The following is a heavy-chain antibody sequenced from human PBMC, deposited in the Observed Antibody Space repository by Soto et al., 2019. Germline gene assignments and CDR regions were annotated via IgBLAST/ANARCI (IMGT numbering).Heavy chain of an antibody. J-gene: IGHJ5*02. CDR3: ARGDRAWFDP. V-gene: IGHV4-59*12. CDR1: GGSISSYF. CDR2: IYDSGNT. Sequence: QVQLQESGPGLVKSSETLSLTCTVSGGSISSYFCSWIRQSPGKGLEWIGYIYDSGNTNYNPSLRSRVTIFAETVKKQFSLKLASVAGEDTAVYYCARGDRAWFDPWGQGALVTVSS.